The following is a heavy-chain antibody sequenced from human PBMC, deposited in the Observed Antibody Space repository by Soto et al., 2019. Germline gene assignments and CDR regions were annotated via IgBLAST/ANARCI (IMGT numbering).Heavy chain of an antibody. V-gene: IGHV5-51*01. CDR3: ARHRASCSSNSCPIEY. CDR2: TYPGDSDT. D-gene: IGHD2-2*01. J-gene: IGHJ4*02. CDR1: GYSFPSYW. Sequence: PGESLKISCKGSGYSFPSYWIGWVRQMPGKGLEWMGITYPGDSDTRYSPSFQGQVTISADKSITTAYLQWSSLKASDTTMYYCARHRASCSSNSCPIEYWGQGTLVTVSS.